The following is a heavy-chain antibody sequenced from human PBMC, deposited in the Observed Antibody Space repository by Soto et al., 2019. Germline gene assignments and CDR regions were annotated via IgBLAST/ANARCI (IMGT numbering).Heavy chain of an antibody. CDR3: ARATSGWYKDAFDI. Sequence: QVQLVESGGGVVQPGRSLRLSCAASGFTFSSYAMHWVRQAPGKGLEWVAVISYDGSNKYYADSVKGRFTISRDNSKNTLYLQMNSLRAEDTAVYYCARATSGWYKDAFDIWGQATMVTVSS. CDR2: ISYDGSNK. V-gene: IGHV3-30-3*01. CDR1: GFTFSSYA. D-gene: IGHD6-19*01. J-gene: IGHJ3*02.